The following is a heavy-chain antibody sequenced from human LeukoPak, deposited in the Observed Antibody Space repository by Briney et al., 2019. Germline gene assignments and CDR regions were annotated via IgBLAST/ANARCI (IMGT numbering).Heavy chain of an antibody. CDR1: GYTFTGYY. CDR3: ARPYCSGGSCHDYFDY. CDR2: INPNSGGT. V-gene: IGHV1-2*02. Sequence: ASVKVSCKASGYTFTGYYMHWVRQAPGQGLEWMGWINPNSGGTNYAQKFQGRVTMTRDTSISTAYMELGGLTSDDTAVYYCARPYCSGGSCHDYFDYWGQGTLVTVSS. D-gene: IGHD2-15*01. J-gene: IGHJ4*02.